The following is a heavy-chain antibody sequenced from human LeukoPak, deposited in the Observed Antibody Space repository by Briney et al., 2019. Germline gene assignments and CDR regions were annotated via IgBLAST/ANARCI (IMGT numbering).Heavy chain of an antibody. CDR3: VRRDGDPDY. J-gene: IGHJ4*02. CDR2: VTGGAGYT. Sequence: PGGSVRLSCEVSESLFSTSAMSWVRQTPGIGLEWVSSVTGGAGYTYYADFVAGRFTISRDNSKKMVYLQMRSLRVEDTAVYYCVRRDGDPDYWGQGILVSVSS. V-gene: IGHV3-23*01. CDR1: ESLFSTSA. D-gene: IGHD4-17*01.